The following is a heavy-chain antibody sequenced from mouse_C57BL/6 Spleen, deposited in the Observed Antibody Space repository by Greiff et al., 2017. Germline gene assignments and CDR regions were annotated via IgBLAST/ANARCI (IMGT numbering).Heavy chain of an antibody. CDR2: IYPRDGST. CDR3: AGEGAYGAGWFAY. J-gene: IGHJ3*01. D-gene: IGHD1-1*02. V-gene: IGHV1-85*01. CDR1: GYTFTSYD. Sequence: QVQLQQSGPELVKPGASVKLSCKASGYTFTSYDINWVKQSPGQRLEWIGLIYPRDGSTKYNEKFKGKATLTVDPSSSTAYVGLHSLASEGAAVYFCAGEGAYGAGWFAYWGQGTLVTVSA.